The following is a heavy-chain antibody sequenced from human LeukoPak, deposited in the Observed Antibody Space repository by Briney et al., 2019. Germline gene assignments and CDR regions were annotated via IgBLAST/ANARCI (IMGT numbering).Heavy chain of an antibody. CDR2: IGPAGNA. J-gene: IGHJ2*01. V-gene: IGHV3-13*01. CDR1: GLTFSTCD. Sequence: GGSLRLSCVASGLTFSTCDMHWVRQVPGKGLEWVAGIGPAGNAYYPGSVKGRFTISRENAKNSLFLQMNYLRAGDTALYYCAREVSDILTPAWYFDLWGRGTLVTVSS. D-gene: IGHD3-9*01. CDR3: AREVSDILTPAWYFDL.